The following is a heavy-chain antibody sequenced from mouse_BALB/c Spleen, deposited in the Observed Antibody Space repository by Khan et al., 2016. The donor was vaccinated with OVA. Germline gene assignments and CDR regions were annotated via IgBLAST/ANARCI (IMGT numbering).Heavy chain of an antibody. CDR3: ARNYRYDVYFDY. J-gene: IGHJ2*01. D-gene: IGHD2-14*01. Sequence: VRLQQSGPELVKPGASVKMSCKASGYTFTSYVMHWVRQKPGQGLEWIGYIYPYNDDTKYSEKFKGKATLTSDKSSSTAYMELRSLTSEDSAVFYCARNYRYDVYFDYWGQGTTLTVSS. V-gene: IGHV1S136*01. CDR2: IYPYNDDT. CDR1: GYTFTSYV.